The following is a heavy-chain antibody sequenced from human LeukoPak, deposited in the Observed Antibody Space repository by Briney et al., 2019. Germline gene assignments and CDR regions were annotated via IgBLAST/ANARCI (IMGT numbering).Heavy chain of an antibody. D-gene: IGHD3-3*01. V-gene: IGHV3-23*01. J-gene: IGHJ6*03. CDR1: GFTFSSYG. Sequence: PGGSLRLSCAASGFTFSSYGMHWVRQAPGKGLEWVSGISGSGGSTYHADSVKGRFTISRDNSKNTLYLQMNSLRAEDTAVYYCAKDPYYDFWSGYYYMDVWGKGTTVTVSS. CDR3: AKDPYYDFWSGYYYMDV. CDR2: ISGSGGST.